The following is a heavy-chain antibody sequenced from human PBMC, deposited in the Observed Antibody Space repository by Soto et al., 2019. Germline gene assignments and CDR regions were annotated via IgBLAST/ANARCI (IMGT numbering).Heavy chain of an antibody. CDR2: ISAYNGNT. V-gene: IGHV1-18*01. CDR1: GYTFTSYG. D-gene: IGHD3-22*01. J-gene: IGHJ3*02. Sequence: QVQLVQSGAEVKKPGASVKVSCKASGYTFTSYGISWVRQAPGQGLEWMGWISAYNGNTNYAQKLQGRVTMTTDTPPSTAYMGLRSLRSDDTAVYYCARVRYYYDSSGLNAFDIWGQGTMVTVSS. CDR3: ARVRYYYDSSGLNAFDI.